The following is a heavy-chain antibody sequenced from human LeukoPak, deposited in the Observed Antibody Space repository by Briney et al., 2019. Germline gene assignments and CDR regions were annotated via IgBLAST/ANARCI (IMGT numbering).Heavy chain of an antibody. V-gene: IGHV4-59*12. CDR3: ARGPTVVTRRYFDY. Sequence: KSSETLSLTCTVSGGSISSYYWSWIRQPPGKGLEWIGYIYYSGSTYYNPSLRSRVTISVDTSKNQFSLKLSSVTAADTAVYYCARGPTVVTRRYFDYWGQGTLVTVSS. D-gene: IGHD4-23*01. CDR2: IYYSGST. CDR1: GGSISSYY. J-gene: IGHJ4*02.